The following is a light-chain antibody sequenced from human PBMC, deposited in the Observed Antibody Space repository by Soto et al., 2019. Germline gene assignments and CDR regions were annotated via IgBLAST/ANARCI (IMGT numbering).Light chain of an antibody. CDR1: QSVSSSF. J-gene: IGKJ1*01. CDR3: HQYGSSPAT. V-gene: IGKV3-20*01. Sequence: EIMLTQSPGTLSLSPGERATLSCRASQSVSSSFLAWYQQKPGQGPRLLIYGASSRATGIPDSFSGSGSGTDFTLTISRLEPEDLAVYYCHQYGSSPATFGQGTRVEIK. CDR2: GAS.